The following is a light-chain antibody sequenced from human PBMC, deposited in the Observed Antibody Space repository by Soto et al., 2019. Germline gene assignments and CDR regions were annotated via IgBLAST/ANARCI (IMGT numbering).Light chain of an antibody. CDR3: QQYGSLPYT. V-gene: IGKV3-20*01. Sequence: EIVLTQSPGTLSLSPGEGATLSCRASQSVTSSYLAWYQKKPGQAPRLLIYGASNTANGIPDRFSGSGSGTDFTLTISNLEPDDFAVYYCQQYGSLPYTFGQGTKLEIK. J-gene: IGKJ2*01. CDR1: QSVTSSY. CDR2: GAS.